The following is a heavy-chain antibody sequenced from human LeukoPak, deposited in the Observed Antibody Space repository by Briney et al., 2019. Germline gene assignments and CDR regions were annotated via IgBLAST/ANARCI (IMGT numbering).Heavy chain of an antibody. CDR2: ISPDGRAT. CDR3: AREQPAGSTDY. J-gene: IGHJ4*02. D-gene: IGHD1-14*01. Sequence: PGGSLRLSCAASGFIFSYYSMHWVRQAPGKGLEYVSVISPDGRATYYTNSLKGRFTISRDNSKNTVYLQMDSLRDDDTAVYYCAREQPAGSTDYWGQGILVTVSS. V-gene: IGHV3-64*01. CDR1: GFIFSYYS.